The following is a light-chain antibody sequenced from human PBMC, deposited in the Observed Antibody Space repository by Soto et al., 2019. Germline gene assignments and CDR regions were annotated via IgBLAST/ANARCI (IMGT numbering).Light chain of an antibody. J-gene: IGKJ1*01. CDR3: LQGTQWPPGP. CDR2: KVS. Sequence: DVVMTQSPLSLPVTLGQPASISCRSSQGIVYSYGSTSLNWFQLRPDQSPRRLIYKVSDRGSGVPDRFGSGGSGTEFTLKCSRVEAEGVGVYCCLQGTQWPPGPFGQWTKVEIK. V-gene: IGKV2-30*01. CDR1: QGIVYSYGSTS.